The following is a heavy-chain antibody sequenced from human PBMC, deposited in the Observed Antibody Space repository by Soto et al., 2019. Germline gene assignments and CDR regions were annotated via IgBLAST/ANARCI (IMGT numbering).Heavy chain of an antibody. D-gene: IGHD2-2*01. Sequence: QVQLVQSGAEVKKPGSSVKVSCKASGGTFSSYAISWVRQAPGQGLEWMGGIIPIFGTANYAQKFQGRVTITADEATSTAYMELSRLRSEDTAVYYCARDDGYCSSTSCYDFGFYYYGMDVCGQGTTVTVSS. J-gene: IGHJ6*02. V-gene: IGHV1-69*01. CDR3: ARDDGYCSSTSCYDFGFYYYGMDV. CDR2: IIPIFGTA. CDR1: GGTFSSYA.